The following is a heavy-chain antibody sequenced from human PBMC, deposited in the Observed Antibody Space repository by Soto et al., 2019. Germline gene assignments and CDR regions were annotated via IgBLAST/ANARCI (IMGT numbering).Heavy chain of an antibody. D-gene: IGHD5-18*01. CDR3: ASKDTAMVAPYYYYGMDV. V-gene: IGHV5-10-1*01. J-gene: IGHJ6*02. Sequence: PGESLKISCKGSGYSFTSYWISWVRQMPGKGLEWMGRIDPSDSYTNYSPSFQGHVTISADKSISTAYLQWSSLKASGTAMYYCASKDTAMVAPYYYYGMDVWGQGTTVTVSS. CDR2: IDPSDSYT. CDR1: GYSFTSYW.